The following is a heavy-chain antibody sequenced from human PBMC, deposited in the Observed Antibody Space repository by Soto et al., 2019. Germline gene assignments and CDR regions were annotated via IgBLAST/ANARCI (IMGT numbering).Heavy chain of an antibody. J-gene: IGHJ4*02. CDR1: GFTFRSYA. V-gene: IGHV3-23*01. D-gene: IGHD6-6*01. Sequence: HPGGSLRLSCAASGFTFRSYAMSWVRQAPGKGLEWVAAISDTGGSTYYADSVKGRFTISRDNSKNTLYLQMSSLGAEDMAVYYCAKGSASSRPYYFDYWGQGTLVTVSS. CDR3: AKGSASSRPYYFDY. CDR2: ISDTGGST.